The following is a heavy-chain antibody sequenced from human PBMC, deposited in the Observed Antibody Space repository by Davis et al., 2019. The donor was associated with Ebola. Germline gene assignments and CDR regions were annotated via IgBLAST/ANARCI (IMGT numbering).Heavy chain of an antibody. CDR1: GGSFSGYY. CDR3: ARGNAFDI. V-gene: IGHV4-34*01. Sequence: GSLRLSCAVYGGSFSGYYWSWIRQPPGKGLEWIGEINHSGSTNYNPSLKSRVTISVDTSKNQFSLKLSSVTAADTAVYYCARGNAFDIWGQGTTVTVSS. CDR2: INHSGST. J-gene: IGHJ3*02.